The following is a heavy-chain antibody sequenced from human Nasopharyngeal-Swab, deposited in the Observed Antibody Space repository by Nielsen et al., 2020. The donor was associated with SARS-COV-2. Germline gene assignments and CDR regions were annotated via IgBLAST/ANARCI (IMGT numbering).Heavy chain of an antibody. CDR2: IKQDGSEK. V-gene: IGHV3-7*01. CDR3: ARDWGLSGSAG. J-gene: IGHJ4*02. CDR1: GFSFSSYW. D-gene: IGHD1-26*01. Sequence: GESLKISCAASGFSFSSYWMNWVRQAPGKGLEWVANIKQDGSEKYYVDSVGGRFTISRDNAKNSLYLQMNSLRAEDTAVYYCARDWGLSGSAGWGQGTLVTVSS.